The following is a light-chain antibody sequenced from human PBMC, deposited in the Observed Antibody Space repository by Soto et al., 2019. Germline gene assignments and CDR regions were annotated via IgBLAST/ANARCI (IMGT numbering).Light chain of an antibody. CDR2: AAS. CDR3: LQHHGYPRT. J-gene: IGKJ1*01. V-gene: IGKV1-17*01. Sequence: DIQMTQSPSSLSASVGDRVTITCRASQGIGIDLGWYQQKPGKAPKCLISAASTLQSGVPSRFSGSGSVTEFPLTISSLQPEDFATYYCLQHHGYPRTFGQGTKVEIK. CDR1: QGIGID.